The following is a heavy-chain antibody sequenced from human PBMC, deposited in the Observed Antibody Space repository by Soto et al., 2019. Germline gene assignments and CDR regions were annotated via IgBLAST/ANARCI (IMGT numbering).Heavy chain of an antibody. CDR3: ARKPNGFDA. CDR2: ISENSGGT. V-gene: IGHV3-23*01. J-gene: IGHJ5*02. CDR1: GFTFSRHA. Sequence: EVQLLESGGGLVQPGGSLSLSCAASGFTFSRHAMPWVRQAPGKGLEWVSSISENSGGTYYADSAKGRLTISRDNSKNMLYLQMNSLRAEDTALYYCARKPNGFDAWGQGTLVVVSS.